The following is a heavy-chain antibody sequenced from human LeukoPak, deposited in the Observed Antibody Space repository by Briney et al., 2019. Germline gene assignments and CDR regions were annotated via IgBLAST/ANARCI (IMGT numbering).Heavy chain of an antibody. Sequence: ASVKVSCKASGYTFTGYYMHWVRQAPGQGLEWMGWINPNSGGTNYAQKFQGRVTMTRDTSISTAYIELSRLRSDDTAVYYCARADTAMVTDFDYWGQGTLVTVSS. D-gene: IGHD5-18*01. V-gene: IGHV1-2*02. J-gene: IGHJ4*02. CDR1: GYTFTGYY. CDR3: ARADTAMVTDFDY. CDR2: INPNSGGT.